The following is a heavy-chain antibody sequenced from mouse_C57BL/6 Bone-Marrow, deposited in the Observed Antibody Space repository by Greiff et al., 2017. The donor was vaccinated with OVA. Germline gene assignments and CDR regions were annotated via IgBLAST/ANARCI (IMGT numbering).Heavy chain of an antibody. CDR3: ARERAYYGSSYFYWYFDV. D-gene: IGHD1-1*01. CDR1: GYTFTSYG. Sequence: VQLQQSGAELARPGASVKLSCKASGYTFTSYGISWVKQRTGQGLEWIGEIYPRSGNTYYNEKFKGKATLTADKSSSTAYMELRSLTSEDSAVYFCARERAYYGSSYFYWYFDVWGTGTTVTVSS. CDR2: IYPRSGNT. J-gene: IGHJ1*03. V-gene: IGHV1-81*01.